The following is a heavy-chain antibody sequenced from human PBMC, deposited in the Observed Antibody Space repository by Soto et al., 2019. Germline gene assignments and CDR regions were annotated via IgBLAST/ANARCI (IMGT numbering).Heavy chain of an antibody. CDR2: ISAYNGNT. CDR1: GYTFTSYG. V-gene: IGHV1-18*04. J-gene: IGHJ1*01. CDR3: ARDSGDVPYSSSFEYFQH. D-gene: IGHD6-13*01. Sequence: ASVKVSCKASGYTFTSYGISWVRQAPGQGLEWMGWISAYNGNTNYAQKLQGRVTMTTDTSTSTAYMELRSLRSDETAVYYCARDSGDVPYSSSFEYFQHWGQGTLVTVSS.